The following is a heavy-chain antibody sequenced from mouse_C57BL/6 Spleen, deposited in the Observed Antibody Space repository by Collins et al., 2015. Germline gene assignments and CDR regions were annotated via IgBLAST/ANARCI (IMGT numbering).Heavy chain of an antibody. CDR1: GFTFSDYG. CDR2: ISSGSSTI. J-gene: IGHJ4*01. V-gene: IGHV5-17*01. CDR3: AREDYYGSSLYYYAMDY. D-gene: IGHD1-1*01. Sequence: LKLSCAASGFTFSDYGMHWVRQAPEKGLEWVAYISSGSSTIYYADTVKGRFTISRDNAKNTLFLQMTSLRSEDTAMYYCAREDYYGSSLYYYAMDYWGQGTSVTVSS.